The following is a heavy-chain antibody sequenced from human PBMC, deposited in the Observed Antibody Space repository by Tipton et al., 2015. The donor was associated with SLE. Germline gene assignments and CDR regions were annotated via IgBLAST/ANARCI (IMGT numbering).Heavy chain of an antibody. V-gene: IGHV4-59*12. Sequence: TLSLTCTVSGASISGSHWTWIRQTPGKELQWIGYIYDRLSTNYNPSLRGRVTISVDTSKNQFYLRLTSVTAADTAVYYCARGGAFWSGPTSYYYFFYYMDVWGKVSTVTFSS. CDR1: GASISGSH. CDR3: ARGGAFWSGPTSYYYFFYYMDV. J-gene: IGHJ6*03. D-gene: IGHD3-3*01. CDR2: IYDRLST.